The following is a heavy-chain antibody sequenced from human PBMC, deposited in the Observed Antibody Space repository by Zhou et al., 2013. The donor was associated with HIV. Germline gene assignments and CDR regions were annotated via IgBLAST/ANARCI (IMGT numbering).Heavy chain of an antibody. CDR3: ARESKCVRKGQIDGP. Sequence: QVQLEQSGSEVKWPGASVTISCTASGYPFINYHIHWLRQAPGQRLELMGTINPMGGATSYVQKFRGRIIMTRDIGTNTVTLFVDNLRRDDTAVYFCARESKCVRKGQIDGPWGQGSRVIVSP. D-gene: IGHD4-4*01. V-gene: IGHV1-46*01. CDR1: GYPFINYH. J-gene: IGHJ4*01. CDR2: INPMGGAT.